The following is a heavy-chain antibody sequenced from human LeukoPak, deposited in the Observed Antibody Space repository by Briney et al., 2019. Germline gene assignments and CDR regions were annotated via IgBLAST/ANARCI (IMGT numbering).Heavy chain of an antibody. J-gene: IGHJ5*02. Sequence: GGSLRLSCAASGFTFDDYAMHWVRQAPGKGLEWVSGISWNSGSIGYADSVKGRFTISRDNAKNSLYLQMNSLRAEDTALYYCAKGRVYSGSYYGIDPWGQGTLVTVSS. D-gene: IGHD1-26*01. V-gene: IGHV3-9*01. CDR3: AKGRVYSGSYYGIDP. CDR1: GFTFDDYA. CDR2: ISWNSGSI.